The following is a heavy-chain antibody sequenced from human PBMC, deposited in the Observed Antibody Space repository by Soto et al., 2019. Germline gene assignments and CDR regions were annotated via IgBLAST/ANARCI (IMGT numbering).Heavy chain of an antibody. CDR2: IYYSGST. J-gene: IGHJ5*02. D-gene: IGHD2-2*01. CDR1: GGSISSYY. CDR3: ARGGDIVVVPAANWFDP. V-gene: IGHV4-59*01. Sequence: PSETLSLTCTVSGGSISSYYWSWIRQPPGKGLEWIGYIYYSGSTNYNPSLKSRVTISVDTPKNQFSLKLSSVTAADTAVYYCARGGDIVVVPAANWFDPWGQGTLVTVSS.